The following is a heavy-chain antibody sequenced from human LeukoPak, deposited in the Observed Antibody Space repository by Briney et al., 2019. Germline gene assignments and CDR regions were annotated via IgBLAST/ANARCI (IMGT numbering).Heavy chain of an antibody. J-gene: IGHJ4*02. V-gene: IGHV4-34*01. D-gene: IGHD3-22*01. Sequence: SETLSLTCAVYGGSFSGYYWSWIRQPPGKGLEWIGEINHSGSTNYNPSLKSRVTISVDTSKNQFSLKLSSVTAADTAVYYCAGRSYYYDSSGQFDYWGQGTLVTVSS. CDR1: GGSFSGYY. CDR2: INHSGST. CDR3: AGRSYYYDSSGQFDY.